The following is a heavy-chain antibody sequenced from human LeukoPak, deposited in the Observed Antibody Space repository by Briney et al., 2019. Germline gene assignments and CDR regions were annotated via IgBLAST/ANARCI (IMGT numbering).Heavy chain of an antibody. CDR2: FDPEDGET. J-gene: IGHJ4*02. D-gene: IGHD3-22*01. Sequence: ASVKVSCKVSGYSLSELSMHWVRQAPGKGLEWMGGFDPEDGETIYAQKFQGRVTMTEDTSTDTAYMELSSLRSEDTAVYYCATDALMYYYDSSGYHFDYWGQGTLVTVSS. CDR1: GYSLSELS. V-gene: IGHV1-24*01. CDR3: ATDALMYYYDSSGYHFDY.